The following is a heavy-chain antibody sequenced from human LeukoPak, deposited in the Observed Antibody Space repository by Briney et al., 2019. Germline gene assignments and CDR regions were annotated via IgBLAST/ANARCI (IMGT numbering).Heavy chain of an antibody. Sequence: SETLSLTCAVSGYSISSGYYWGWIRQPPGKGLEWIGSIYHSGSTYYNPSLKSRVTISVDTSKNQFSLKLSSVTAADTAAYYCARHPVVPAAMNYWGQGTLVTVSS. J-gene: IGHJ4*02. D-gene: IGHD2-2*01. V-gene: IGHV4-38-2*01. CDR1: GYSISSGYY. CDR3: ARHPVVPAAMNY. CDR2: IYHSGST.